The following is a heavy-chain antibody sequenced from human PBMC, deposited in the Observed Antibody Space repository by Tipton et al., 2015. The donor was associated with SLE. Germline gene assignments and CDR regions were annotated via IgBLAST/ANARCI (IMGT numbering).Heavy chain of an antibody. V-gene: IGHV4-39*01. CDR2: IYYSGDS. CDR3: ARPRGGATSGFDY. J-gene: IGHJ4*02. CDR1: GGSISSRSYY. D-gene: IGHD6-19*01. Sequence: GLVKPSETLSLICRVSGGSISSRSYYWGWIRQPPGKGLEWIGSIYYSGDSHYNPSLKSRLTISVDTSNKQFSLNLRSVTAADTAVYFCARPRGGATSGFDYWGQGTLVTVSS.